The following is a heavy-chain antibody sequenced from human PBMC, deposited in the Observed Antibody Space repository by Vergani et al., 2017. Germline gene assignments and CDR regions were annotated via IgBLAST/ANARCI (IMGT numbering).Heavy chain of an antibody. CDR1: GYTFTGYY. D-gene: IGHD2-2*02. CDR3: AREECSSTSCYKNYYYYYGMDV. J-gene: IGHJ6*02. V-gene: IGHV1-2*02. Sequence: QVQLVQSGAEVKKPGASVKVSCKASGYTFTGYYMHWVRQAPGQGLEWMGWINPNSGGTNYAQKFQGRVTMTRDTSISTAYMELSRLRSDDTAVYYCAREECSSTSCYKNYYYYYGMDVWGQGTTVTVSS. CDR2: INPNSGGT.